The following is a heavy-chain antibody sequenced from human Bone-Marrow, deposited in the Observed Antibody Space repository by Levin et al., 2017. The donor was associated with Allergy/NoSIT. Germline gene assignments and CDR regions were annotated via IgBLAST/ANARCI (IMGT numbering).Heavy chain of an antibody. CDR2: MSYDGTNK. Sequence: GESLKISCAASGFAFSNYGIHWVRQAPGKGLEWVAVMSYDGTNKYYADSVKGRFSLSRDNSRYTVYLQMNSLRVGDTAVYYCAKDLVPYCSSLTCYLGGYGMDVWGQGTKVTVSS. V-gene: IGHV3-30*18. D-gene: IGHD2-2*01. J-gene: IGHJ6*02. CDR1: GFAFSNYG. CDR3: AKDLVPYCSSLTCYLGGYGMDV.